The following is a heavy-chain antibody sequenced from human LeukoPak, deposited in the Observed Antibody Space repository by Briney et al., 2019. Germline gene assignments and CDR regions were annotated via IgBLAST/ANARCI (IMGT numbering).Heavy chain of an antibody. Sequence: GGSLRLSCAASGFTFSRHGMNWVRQAPGKGLEWVSGISPSGDILYYADSVKGHFTISRDNFKNTVYLQMNSLRAEDTAVYYCARPSLNTGSYFDYWGQGILVSVSS. CDR3: ARPSLNTGSYFDY. J-gene: IGHJ4*02. CDR1: GFTFSRHG. CDR2: ISPSGDIL. V-gene: IGHV3-23*01. D-gene: IGHD1-26*01.